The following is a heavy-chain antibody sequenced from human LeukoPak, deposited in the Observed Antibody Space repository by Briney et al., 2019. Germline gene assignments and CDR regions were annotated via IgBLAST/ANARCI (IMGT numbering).Heavy chain of an antibody. CDR1: GFTFSSYE. CDR3: ARLSVTTSYYFDY. J-gene: IGHJ4*02. V-gene: IGHV3-48*03. CDR2: ISSSGSTI. D-gene: IGHD4-17*01. Sequence: GGSLRLSCVASGFTFSSYEMNWVRQAPGKGLEWVSYISSSGSTIYYADSVKGRFTISRDNAKNSLYLQMNSLRAEDTAVYYCARLSVTTSYYFDYWGQGTLVTVSS.